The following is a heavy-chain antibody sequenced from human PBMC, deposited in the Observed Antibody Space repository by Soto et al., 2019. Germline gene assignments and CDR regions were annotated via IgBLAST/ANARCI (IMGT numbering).Heavy chain of an antibody. CDR3: GSEPN. V-gene: IGHV1-69*13. Sequence: GGSVKVSFKASGGPFSRYAISWVRQAPGQGLEWMGGIIPIFRTTNYARKFHGRLTITADESTNTASMELTSLTSEDTAIYYCGSEPNWGQGTLVTVSS. J-gene: IGHJ4*02. CDR1: GGPFSRYA. CDR2: IIPIFRTT.